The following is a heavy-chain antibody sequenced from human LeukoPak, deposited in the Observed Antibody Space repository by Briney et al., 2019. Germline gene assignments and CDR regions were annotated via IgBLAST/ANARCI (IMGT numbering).Heavy chain of an antibody. CDR2: INGDGGSR. CDR1: GFPFSTNW. J-gene: IGHJ4*02. CDR3: ASASSHRTAAGGDY. Sequence: GGSLRLSCSASGFPFSTNWMSWVRQAPGKGLVWVSRINGDGGSRNYADSVKGRFTISRDNAKNTLYLQMSSLRVEDTAVYYCASASSHRTAAGGDYWGQGTLVTVST. V-gene: IGHV3-74*01. D-gene: IGHD6-13*01.